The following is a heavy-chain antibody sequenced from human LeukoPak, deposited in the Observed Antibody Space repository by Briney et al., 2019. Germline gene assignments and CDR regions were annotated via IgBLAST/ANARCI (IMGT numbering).Heavy chain of an antibody. V-gene: IGHV3-21*01. CDR1: GFTFSSYS. CDR3: ARDDDYDGNGLDI. Sequence: GGSLRLSCAASGFTFSSYSMNWVRQAPGKGLEWVSSISSSSSYIYYADSVKGRFIISRDNAKNTLSLQMDTLTAEDTAVYSCARDDDYDGNGLDIWGHGTMVTVSS. D-gene: IGHD3-16*01. J-gene: IGHJ3*02. CDR2: ISSSSSYI.